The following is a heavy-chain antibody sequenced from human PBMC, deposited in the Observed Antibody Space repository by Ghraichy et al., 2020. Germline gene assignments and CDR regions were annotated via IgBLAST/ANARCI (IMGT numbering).Heavy chain of an antibody. D-gene: IGHD2-21*01. CDR1: GLTFSDYS. CDR2: ISSNRNYI. J-gene: IGHJ6*02. Sequence: GGSLRLSCTASGLTFSDYSMNWVRQTPGKGLEWVSSISSNRNYINYAESVEGRFTISRDNAKNSLYLQMNSLRAEDTAVYFCARSSCGGDCNVYYYYYYGMDVWGQGTTVTVSS. CDR3: ARSSCGGDCNVYYYYYYGMDV. V-gene: IGHV3-21*01.